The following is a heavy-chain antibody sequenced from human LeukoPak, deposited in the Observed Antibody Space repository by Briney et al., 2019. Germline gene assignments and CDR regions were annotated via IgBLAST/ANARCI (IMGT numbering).Heavy chain of an antibody. CDR1: GYSISRGFY. Sequence: SETLSLTCAVSGYSISRGFYWGWTRQPPGKGLEWVGSISHSGSTFYNPSLKSRVTISVDTSKNQFSLRLSSVTAADTAVYYCARHEAEMATILGGYWGQGTLVTVSS. V-gene: IGHV4-38-2*01. D-gene: IGHD5-24*01. CDR3: ARHEAEMATILGGY. CDR2: ISHSGST. J-gene: IGHJ4*02.